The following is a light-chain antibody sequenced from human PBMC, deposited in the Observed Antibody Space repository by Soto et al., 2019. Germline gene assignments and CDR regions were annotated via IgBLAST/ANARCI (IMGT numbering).Light chain of an antibody. V-gene: IGKV3-20*01. CDR1: QSVSSTY. CDR2: DTS. CDR3: QQYGRTPYT. Sequence: EIVLTQSPGTLSLSPGERATLSCRASQSVSSTYLAWYQHKPGQAPRLLIYDTSSRAAGIPDRFSGSGSATDFCLTMSRLEPEVCAVYYCQQYGRTPYTFGQGTKLDIK. J-gene: IGKJ2*01.